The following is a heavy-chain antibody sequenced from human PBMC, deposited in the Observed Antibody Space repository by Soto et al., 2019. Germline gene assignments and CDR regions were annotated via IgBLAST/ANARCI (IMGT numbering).Heavy chain of an antibody. V-gene: IGHV4-59*01. CDR1: AGSISNYY. Sequence: PSETLSLTCTVSAGSISNYYWSWIRQPPGKGLEWIGYIYDTGSTNYNPSLKSRVSISVDTSKNQFSLKLSSVTAADTAVYYCARGGFGELFLWFDPWGQGTLVTVSS. J-gene: IGHJ5*02. D-gene: IGHD3-10*01. CDR2: IYDTGST. CDR3: ARGGFGELFLWFDP.